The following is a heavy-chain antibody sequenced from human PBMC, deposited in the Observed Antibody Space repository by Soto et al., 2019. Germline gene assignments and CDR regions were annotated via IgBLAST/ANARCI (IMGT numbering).Heavy chain of an antibody. CDR1: GGSFSYYY. Sequence: PSEPLSLTGAVYGGSFSYYYWTWIRHTPGKGLEWIGEISHSGSTNYKPSLKSRVIISADPSKKQFSLNLTSVTAADSGVYYCARGECSSNYCFTRWALDIWGQGTVVTVSS. D-gene: IGHD2-2*01. J-gene: IGHJ3*02. CDR3: ARGECSSNYCFTRWALDI. V-gene: IGHV4-34*01. CDR2: ISHSGST.